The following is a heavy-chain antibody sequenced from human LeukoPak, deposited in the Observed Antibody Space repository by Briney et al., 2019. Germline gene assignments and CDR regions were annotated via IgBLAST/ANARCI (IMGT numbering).Heavy chain of an antibody. CDR1: GYTLTELS. CDR2: FDPEDGET. D-gene: IGHD3-22*01. V-gene: IGHV1-24*01. CDR3: ARDRGNYDSSDPLDY. Sequence: ASVKVSCKVSGYTLTELSTHWVRQAPGKGLEWMGGFDPEDGETIYAQKFQGRVTMTEDTSTDTAYMELSSLRSDDTAVYYCARDRGNYDSSDPLDYWGQGTLVTVSS. J-gene: IGHJ4*02.